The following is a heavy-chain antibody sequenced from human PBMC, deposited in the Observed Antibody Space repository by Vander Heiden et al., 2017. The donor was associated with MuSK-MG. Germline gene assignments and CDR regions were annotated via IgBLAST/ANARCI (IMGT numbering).Heavy chain of an antibody. Sequence: QLQLQESGPGLANPSATLSLTCTVSGGSISSSSYYWGWIRQPPGKGLEWIGITYYTGSTYYNPSLKSRVTISVDTSKNQFSLKLSSVTAADTAVYYCARQYLVGALHFDAFDIWGQGTMVTVSS. CDR3: ARQYLVGALHFDAFDI. J-gene: IGHJ3*02. CDR1: GGSISSSSYY. V-gene: IGHV4-39*01. CDR2: TYYTGST. D-gene: IGHD1-26*01.